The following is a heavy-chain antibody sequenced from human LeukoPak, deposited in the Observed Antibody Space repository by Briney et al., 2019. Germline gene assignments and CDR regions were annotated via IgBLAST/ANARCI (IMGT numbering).Heavy chain of an antibody. CDR3: ARAGIDYYDSSGYSTYYYGMDV. CDR1: GYTFTSYG. CDR2: ISAYNGNT. D-gene: IGHD3-22*01. J-gene: IGHJ6*02. Sequence: ASVKVSCKASGYTFTSYGISWVRQAPGQGLEWMGWISAYNGNTNYAQKFQGRVTMTRDTSISTAYMELSRLRSDDTAVYYCARAGIDYYDSSGYSTYYYGMDVWGQGTTVTVSS. V-gene: IGHV1-18*01.